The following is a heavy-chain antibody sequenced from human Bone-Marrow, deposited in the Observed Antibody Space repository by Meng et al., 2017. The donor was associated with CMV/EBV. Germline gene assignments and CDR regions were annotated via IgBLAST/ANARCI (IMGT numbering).Heavy chain of an antibody. V-gene: IGHV1-69*05. CDR1: GGTFSSYA. CDR3: ARGLLEMATMKVYYYYGMDV. Sequence: SVKVSCKASGGTFSSYAISWVRQAPGQGLEWMGGIIPIFGTANYAQKFQGRVTITTDESTSTAYMELSSLRSEDTAVYYCARGLLEMATMKVYYYYGMDVWGQGNTVNVAS. CDR2: IIPIFGTA. D-gene: IGHD5-24*01. J-gene: IGHJ6*02.